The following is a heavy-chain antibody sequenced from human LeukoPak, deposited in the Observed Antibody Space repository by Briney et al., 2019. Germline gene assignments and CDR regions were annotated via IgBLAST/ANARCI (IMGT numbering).Heavy chain of an antibody. V-gene: IGHV4-4*07. D-gene: IGHD3-9*01. J-gene: IGHJ3*02. Sequence: SETLSLTCTVSGGSISSYYWGWIRQPAGKGLEWIGRIYSSGSTHYSPSLKSRITMSVDTSKNQFSLRLNSVTAADTAMYYCARAGYYDRSADGFDIWSQGTMVTVSS. CDR2: IYSSGST. CDR1: GGSISSYY. CDR3: ARAGYYDRSADGFDI.